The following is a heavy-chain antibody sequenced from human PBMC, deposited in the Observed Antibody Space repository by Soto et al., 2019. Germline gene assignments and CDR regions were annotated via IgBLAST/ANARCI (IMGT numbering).Heavy chain of an antibody. CDR3: ARRLDYSTSPLDPF. Sequence: EVQLLESGGGLVQPGGSLRLSCAASGFTFSSYAMNWVRQAPGKGLEWVSTISGSGGSTYYADSVKGRFTISRDNSKNTQSLQMNSLRAEDTALYYCARRLDYSTSPLDPFWGRGTLVTVSS. V-gene: IGHV3-23*01. J-gene: IGHJ2*01. CDR1: GFTFSSYA. CDR2: ISGSGGST. D-gene: IGHD4-4*01.